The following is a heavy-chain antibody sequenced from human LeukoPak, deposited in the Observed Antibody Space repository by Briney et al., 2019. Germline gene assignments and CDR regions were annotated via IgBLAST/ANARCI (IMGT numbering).Heavy chain of an antibody. V-gene: IGHV3-53*01. CDR1: GFTVITND. CDR3: ARGVEPLAANTLAY. J-gene: IGHJ4*02. CDR2: FYSDGNT. Sequence: GGSLRLSCAASGFTVITNDMTWVRQAPGKGLEWVSVFYSDGNTKYADSVQGRFTISRDNSKNALYLEMNSLSPDDTAVYYCARGVEPLAANTLAYWGQGTLVTVSS. D-gene: IGHD1-14*01.